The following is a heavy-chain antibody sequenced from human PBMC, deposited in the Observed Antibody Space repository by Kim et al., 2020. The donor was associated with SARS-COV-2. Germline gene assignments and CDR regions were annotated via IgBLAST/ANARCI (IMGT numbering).Heavy chain of an antibody. CDR2: IYYSGST. J-gene: IGHJ4*02. CDR1: GGSISSGGYY. V-gene: IGHV4-31*03. CDR3: ARVAVGSSGWGPSYLDY. Sequence: SETLSLTCTVSGGSISSGGYYWSWIRQHPGKGLEWIGYIYYSGSTYYNPSLKSRVTISVDTSKNQFSLKLSSVTAADTAVYYCARVAVGSSGWGPSYLDYWGQGTLVTVSS. D-gene: IGHD6-19*01.